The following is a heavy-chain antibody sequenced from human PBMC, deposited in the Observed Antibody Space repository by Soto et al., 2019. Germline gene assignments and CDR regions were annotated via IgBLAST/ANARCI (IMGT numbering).Heavy chain of an antibody. V-gene: IGHV1-18*01. D-gene: IGHD2-15*01. CDR2: ISAYNGNT. J-gene: IGHJ4*02. Sequence: QVQLVQSGAEVKKPGASVKVSCKASGYTFTSYGISWVRQAPGQGLEWMGWISAYNGNTNYAQKLQGRVTMTTDTSTSTAYMELRSVRSDDTAVYYCARGWAGYCSGGSCPIDYWGQGTLVTVSS. CDR3: ARGWAGYCSGGSCPIDY. CDR1: GYTFTSYG.